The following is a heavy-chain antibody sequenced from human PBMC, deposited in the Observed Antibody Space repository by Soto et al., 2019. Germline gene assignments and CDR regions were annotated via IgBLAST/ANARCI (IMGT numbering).Heavy chain of an antibody. J-gene: IGHJ4*02. Sequence: QITLKESGPTLVKPTQTLTLTCTFSGFSLSTTAEGVGWIRQPPGKALEWLALIYWDDDERYSPSLKSRLTITKDTSKNQVVLTMTNVDPGDTATYYCAHGSCSSADCYPNPYLDYWGQGILVTVSS. V-gene: IGHV2-5*02. CDR2: IYWDDDE. D-gene: IGHD2-2*01. CDR1: GFSLSTTAEG. CDR3: AHGSCSSADCYPNPYLDY.